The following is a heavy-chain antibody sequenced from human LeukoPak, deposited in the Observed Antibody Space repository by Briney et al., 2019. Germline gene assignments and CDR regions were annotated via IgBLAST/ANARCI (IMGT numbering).Heavy chain of an antibody. CDR3: ARVSGYYYVYFQH. D-gene: IGHD3-22*01. Sequence: SETLSLTCTVSGGSISSSSYYRGWIRQPPGKGLEWIGSIYYSGSTYYNPSLKSRVTISVDTSKNQFSLKLSSVTAADTAVYYCARVSGYYYVYFQHWGQGTLVTVSS. CDR1: GGSISSSSYY. J-gene: IGHJ1*01. CDR2: IYYSGST. V-gene: IGHV4-39*01.